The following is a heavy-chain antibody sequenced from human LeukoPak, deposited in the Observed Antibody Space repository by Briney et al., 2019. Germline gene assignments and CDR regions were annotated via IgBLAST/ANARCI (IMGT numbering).Heavy chain of an antibody. Sequence: GGSLRLSCAVSGFTVSSYIMHWVRQTPGKGLEWVALVWYDGSEDYYRDSVKGRFTISRDNSKNTLYLQMNSLKVEDTAVYYCAKELDGFDIWGQGTKVTVSS. CDR3: AKELDGFDI. CDR1: GFTVSSYI. V-gene: IGHV3-30*02. J-gene: IGHJ3*02. CDR2: VWYDGSED.